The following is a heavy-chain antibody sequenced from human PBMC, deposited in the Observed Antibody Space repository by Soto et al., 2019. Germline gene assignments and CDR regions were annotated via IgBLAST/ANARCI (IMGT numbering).Heavy chain of an antibody. V-gene: IGHV3-30*18. J-gene: IGHJ6*02. CDR3: AKDSGIVLMVYFYGMDV. CDR2: ISYDGSNK. CDR1: GFTFSSYG. D-gene: IGHD2-8*01. Sequence: QVQLVESGGGVVQPGRSLRLSCAASGFTFSSYGMHWVRQAPGKGLEWVAVISYDGSNKYYADPVKGRFTISRDNSKNTLYLQMNSLRAEDTAVYYCAKDSGIVLMVYFYGMDVWGQGTTVTVSS.